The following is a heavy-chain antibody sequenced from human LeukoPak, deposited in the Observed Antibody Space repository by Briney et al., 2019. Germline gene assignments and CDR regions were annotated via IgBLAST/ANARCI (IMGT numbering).Heavy chain of an antibody. V-gene: IGHV1-2*02. CDR3: ARGDGAYSVTDFDY. J-gene: IGHJ4*02. D-gene: IGHD1-20*01. CDR1: GYTFAGYY. CDR2: INPNSGGT. Sequence: ASVKVSCKASGYTFAGYYMHWVRQAPGQGLEWMGWINPNSGGTNYAQKFQGSVTMTRDTSISTAYMELSRLRSDDSAVYYCARGDGAYSVTDFDYWGQGTLVTVSS.